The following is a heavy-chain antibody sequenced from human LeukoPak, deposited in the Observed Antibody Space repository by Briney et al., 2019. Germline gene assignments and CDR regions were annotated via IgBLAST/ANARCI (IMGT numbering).Heavy chain of an antibody. Sequence: PGGSLRLSCAASGFTFNNYAMSWVRQAPGKGLEWVSAISGTGDATWYPDSVKGRFTISRDKSRNTVYLQMNSLRAEDTALYYCARDRDFPRDQFDHWGQGTLVTVS. CDR2: ISGTGDAT. CDR3: ARDRDFPRDQFDH. D-gene: IGHD2-21*02. V-gene: IGHV3-23*01. J-gene: IGHJ4*02. CDR1: GFTFNNYA.